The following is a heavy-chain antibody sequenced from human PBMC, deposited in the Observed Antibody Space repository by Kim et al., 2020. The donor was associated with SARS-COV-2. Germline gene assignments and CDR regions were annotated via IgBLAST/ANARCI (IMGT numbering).Heavy chain of an antibody. Sequence: GGSLRLSCAASGFTFSSYAMSWVRQAPGKGLEWVSAISGSGGSTYYADSVKGRFTISRDNSKNTLYLQMNSLRAEDTAVYYCAKVPGSYPCTSCRNWFDPWGQGTLVTVSS. CDR3: AKVPGSYPCTSCRNWFDP. CDR1: GFTFSSYA. J-gene: IGHJ5*02. CDR2: ISGSGGST. V-gene: IGHV3-23*01. D-gene: IGHD2-2*01.